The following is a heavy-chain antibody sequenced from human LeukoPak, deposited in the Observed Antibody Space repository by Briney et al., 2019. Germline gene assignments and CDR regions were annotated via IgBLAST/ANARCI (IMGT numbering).Heavy chain of an antibody. CDR2: IIAIFGTA. J-gene: IGHJ4*02. CDR1: GGTFSSYA. V-gene: IGHV1-69*13. D-gene: IGHD2-2*01. Sequence: ASVKVSCKASGGTFSSYAISWVQQAPGQGLEGMGGIIAIFGTANYAQKFQGRVTITADESTSTACMELSSLRSEDTAVYYCARVGLGYCSSTSCYFDYWGQGTLVTVSS. CDR3: ARVGLGYCSSTSCYFDY.